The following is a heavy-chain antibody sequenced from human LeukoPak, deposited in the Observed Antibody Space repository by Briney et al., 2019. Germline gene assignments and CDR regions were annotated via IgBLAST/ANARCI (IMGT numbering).Heavy chain of an antibody. J-gene: IGHJ3*02. D-gene: IGHD3-22*01. CDR2: INHSGST. CDR3: AREAYYYDSSEGTFDI. CDR1: GGSFSGYY. Sequence: SETLSLTCAVYGGSFSGYYWSWIRQPPGKGLEWIGEINHSGSTNYNPSLKSRVTISVDTSKNQFSLKLSSVTAADTAVYYCAREAYYYDSSEGTFDIWGQGTLVTVSS. V-gene: IGHV4-34*01.